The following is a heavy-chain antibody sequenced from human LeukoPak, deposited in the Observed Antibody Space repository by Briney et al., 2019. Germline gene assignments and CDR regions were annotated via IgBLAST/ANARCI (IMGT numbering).Heavy chain of an antibody. CDR1: GGTFSSYA. Sequence: SVKVSCKASGGTFSSYAISWARQAPGQGLEWMGGIIPIFGTANYAQKFQGRVTITADESTSTAYMELSSLRSEDTAVYYCARGPVVPAAPPDYWGQGTLVTVSS. D-gene: IGHD2-2*01. V-gene: IGHV1-69*13. CDR3: ARGPVVPAAPPDY. J-gene: IGHJ4*02. CDR2: IIPIFGTA.